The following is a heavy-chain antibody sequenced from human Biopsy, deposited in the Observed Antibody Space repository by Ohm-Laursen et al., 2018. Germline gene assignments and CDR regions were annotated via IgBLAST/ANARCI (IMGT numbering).Heavy chain of an antibody. CDR2: ISYTGGI. CDR1: GGPISGYH. Sequence: GTLSLTCAVSGGPISGYHWSWIRKSPGKGLEWLAYISYTGGITSNPSLNGRATMSLDTSKNQFSLRLIYVTAADTAVYYCARMPHFDYWGQGILVTVSS. V-gene: IGHV4-59*01. D-gene: IGHD2-2*01. CDR3: ARMPHFDY. J-gene: IGHJ4*02.